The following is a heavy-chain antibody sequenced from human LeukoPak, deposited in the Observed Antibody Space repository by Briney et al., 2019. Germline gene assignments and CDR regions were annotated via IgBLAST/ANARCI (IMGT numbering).Heavy chain of an antibody. J-gene: IGHJ4*02. CDR1: GFIFSNYG. D-gene: IGHD3-10*01. CDR3: ARETGLRTFDY. Sequence: GRSLRLSCAASGFIFSNYGIHWVRQAPGKGLEWVALIWNDGSNTYYVDSVKGRFTISRDNSKNTLYLQLNSLRAEDTAVYYCARETGLRTFDYWGQGTLVTVSS. V-gene: IGHV3-33*01. CDR2: IWNDGSNT.